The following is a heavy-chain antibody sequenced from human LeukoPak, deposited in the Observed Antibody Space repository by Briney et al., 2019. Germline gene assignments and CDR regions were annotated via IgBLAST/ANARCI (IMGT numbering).Heavy chain of an antibody. J-gene: IGHJ3*02. CDR1: GFTFSTYS. D-gene: IGHD3-3*01. CDR2: IKSKTDGGTT. Sequence: GGSLRLSCAASGFTFSTYSMNWVRQAPGKGLEWVGRIKSKTDGGTTDYAAPVKGRFTISRDDSKNTLYLQMNSLKTEDTAVYYCTTTAYYDFWSGYPWAFDIWGQGTMVTVSS. CDR3: TTTAYYDFWSGYPWAFDI. V-gene: IGHV3-15*01.